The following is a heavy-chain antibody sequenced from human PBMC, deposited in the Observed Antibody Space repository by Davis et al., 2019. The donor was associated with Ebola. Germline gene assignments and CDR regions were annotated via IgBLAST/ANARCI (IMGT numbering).Heavy chain of an antibody. CDR1: GFTFSSYS. V-gene: IGHV3-66*01. CDR2: IYSGGST. J-gene: IGHJ4*02. D-gene: IGHD6-13*01. CDR3: AKYSSRSPRGY. Sequence: GESLKISCAASGFTFSSYSMNWVRQAPGKGLEWVSVIYSGGSTYYADSVKGRFTIPRDNSKNTLYLQMNSLRAEDTAVYYCAKYSSRSPRGYWGQGTLVTVSS.